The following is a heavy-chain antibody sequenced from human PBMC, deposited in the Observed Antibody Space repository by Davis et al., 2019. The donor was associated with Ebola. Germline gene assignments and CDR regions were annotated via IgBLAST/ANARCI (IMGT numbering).Heavy chain of an antibody. Sequence: PGGSLRLSCAASGITFSTYWMNWVRQPPGKGLEWVAIIKQDGTEQDNVDSVKGRFPVGVSRDNAKNSLFLQMNSLRAEDTGVYYCARNHLEGSLDYWGQGTLVTVSS. CDR2: IKQDGTEQ. D-gene: IGHD1-26*01. V-gene: IGHV3-7*03. J-gene: IGHJ4*02. CDR3: ARNHLEGSLDY. CDR1: GITFSTYW.